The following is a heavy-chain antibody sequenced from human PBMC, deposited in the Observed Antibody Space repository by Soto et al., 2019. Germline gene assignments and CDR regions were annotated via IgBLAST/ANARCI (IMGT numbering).Heavy chain of an antibody. CDR1: GFTFNDHA. J-gene: IGHJ4*02. CDR3: AKDSGGGVGLFDY. Sequence: EVQLVESGGGLVQPGRSLRLSCGASGFTFNDHAMHGVRQAPGKGLEWVSGISWNSGSVGYADSVKGRFTISRDNAKSSVYLQMSRLRADDTALYYCAKDSGGGVGLFDYWGQGTLVTVSS. CDR2: ISWNSGSV. V-gene: IGHV3-9*01. D-gene: IGHD3-16*01.